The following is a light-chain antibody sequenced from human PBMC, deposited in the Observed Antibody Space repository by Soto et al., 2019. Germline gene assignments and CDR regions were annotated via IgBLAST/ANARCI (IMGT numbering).Light chain of an antibody. CDR3: QNYKSAPFT. Sequence: DIQMTQSPSSLSASVGDRVTITCRASQGISTYLVWYQQKPGTVPKLLIFAASTLQSGVPSRFSGSGSGTDFTLTISSLQPEDVATYYCQNYKSAPFTFGPGT. V-gene: IGKV1-27*01. CDR1: QGISTY. J-gene: IGKJ3*01. CDR2: AAS.